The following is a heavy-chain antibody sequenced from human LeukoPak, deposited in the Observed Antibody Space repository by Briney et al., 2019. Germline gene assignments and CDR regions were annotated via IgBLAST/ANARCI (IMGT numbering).Heavy chain of an antibody. D-gene: IGHD3-22*01. Sequence: GGSLRLSCAASGFTFSSYGMHWVRQAPGKGLEWVAVISYDGSNKYYADSVKGRFTISRDNSKNTLYLQMNSLRAEDTAVYYCAEDHYYYDSKSHFDYWGQGTLVTVSS. CDR2: ISYDGSNK. V-gene: IGHV3-30*18. CDR3: AEDHYYYDSKSHFDY. CDR1: GFTFSSYG. J-gene: IGHJ4*02.